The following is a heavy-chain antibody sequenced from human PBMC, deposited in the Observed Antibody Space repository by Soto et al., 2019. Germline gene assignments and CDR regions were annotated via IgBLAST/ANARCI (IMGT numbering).Heavy chain of an antibody. CDR2: INHSGST. CDR3: ARHQLQVPAARFDP. D-gene: IGHD2-2*01. CDR1: GGSFSGYY. J-gene: IGHJ5*02. Sequence: SETLSLTCAVYGGSFSGYYWSWIRQPPGKGLEWIGEINHSGSTNYNPSLKSRVTISVDTSKNQFSLKLSSVTAADTAVYYCARHQLQVPAARFDPWGQGTLVTVSS. V-gene: IGHV4-34*01.